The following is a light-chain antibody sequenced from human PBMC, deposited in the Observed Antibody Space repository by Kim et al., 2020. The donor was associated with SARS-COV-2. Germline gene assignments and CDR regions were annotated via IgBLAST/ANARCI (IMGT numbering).Light chain of an antibody. CDR1: QRIGTY. CDR2: AAS. Sequence: DIQMTQSPSSLSASVGDRVTITCRASQRIGTYLIWYQKKPGEAPKLLIYAASSLQSGVPSRFSGSGSGTDFTLTMSSLQPEDSATYYCQQSNSVPFTFGPGTKVDIK. J-gene: IGKJ3*01. V-gene: IGKV1-39*01. CDR3: QQSNSVPFT.